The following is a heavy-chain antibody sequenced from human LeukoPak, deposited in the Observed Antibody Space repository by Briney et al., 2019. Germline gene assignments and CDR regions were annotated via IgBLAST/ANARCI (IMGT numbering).Heavy chain of an antibody. CDR2: INPNSGGT. J-gene: IGHJ5*02. V-gene: IGHV1-2*02. CDR1: GYTFTGYY. Sequence: ASVKVSCKASGYTFTGYYMHWVRQAPGQGLEWMGWINPNSGGTGYAHKFQGRVTMTRDTSISIAYMELTRLRADDTAIYYCARAFTGTSRRYGDYWFDPWGQGTLVTVSS. D-gene: IGHD4-17*01. CDR3: ARAFTGTSRRYGDYWFDP.